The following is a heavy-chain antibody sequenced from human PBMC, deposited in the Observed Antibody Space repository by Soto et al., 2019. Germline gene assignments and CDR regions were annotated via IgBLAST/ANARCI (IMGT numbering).Heavy chain of an antibody. J-gene: IGHJ6*02. CDR2: ISSSSSYI. CDR1: GFTFSTYV. V-gene: IGHV3-21*01. CDR3: ARYDSSGYYWPYYYYGMDV. D-gene: IGHD3-22*01. Sequence: PGGSLELSCAASGFTFSTYVMNWARKAPGKGLEWVSSISSSSSYIYYADSVKGRFTISRDNAKNSLYLQMNSLRAEDTAVYYCARYDSSGYYWPYYYYGMDVWGQGTTVTVSS.